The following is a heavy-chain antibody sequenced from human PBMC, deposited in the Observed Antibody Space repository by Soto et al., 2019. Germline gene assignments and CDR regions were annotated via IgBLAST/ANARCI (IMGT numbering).Heavy chain of an antibody. J-gene: IGHJ4*02. CDR1: GFTFSSDA. CDR3: ARDYYDSSGYYSGLDY. Sequence: GGSLRLSCAASGFTFSSDAMHWVRQAPGKGLEWVAVISYDGSNKYYADSVKGRFTISRDNSKNTLYLQMNSLRAEDTAVYYCARDYYDSSGYYSGLDYWGQGTLVTVSS. CDR2: ISYDGSNK. V-gene: IGHV3-30-3*01. D-gene: IGHD3-22*01.